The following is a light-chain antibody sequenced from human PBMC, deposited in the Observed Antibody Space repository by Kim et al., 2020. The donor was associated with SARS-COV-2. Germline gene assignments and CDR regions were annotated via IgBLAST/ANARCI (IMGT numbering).Light chain of an antibody. V-gene: IGLV2-14*03. J-gene: IGLJ3*02. Sequence: QSALTQPASVSGSPGQSITLSCTGTSSDVGAYKYVSWYRQYPGKAPKVIIYDVNKRPAGVSDRFSGSKSDNTASLTIYGLQSEDEAEYYCSSYTTTGTLVFGGGTQLTVL. CDR1: SSDVGAYKY. CDR3: SSYTTTGTLV. CDR2: DVN.